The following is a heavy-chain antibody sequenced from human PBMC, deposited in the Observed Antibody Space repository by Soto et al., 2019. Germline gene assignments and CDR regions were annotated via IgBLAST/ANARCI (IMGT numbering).Heavy chain of an antibody. D-gene: IGHD2-2*01. Sequence: QLQLQESGSGLVKPSQTLSLTCAVSGGSISSGGYSWSWIRQPPGKGLEWIGYIYHSGSTYYNPYLKIRVTISVDRSKHQFSLKLSSVTAADTAVYYCARDAGYCISTSCYSYFDYWGQGTLVTVSS. V-gene: IGHV4-30-2*01. CDR2: IYHSGST. CDR3: ARDAGYCISTSCYSYFDY. J-gene: IGHJ4*02. CDR1: GGSISSGGYS.